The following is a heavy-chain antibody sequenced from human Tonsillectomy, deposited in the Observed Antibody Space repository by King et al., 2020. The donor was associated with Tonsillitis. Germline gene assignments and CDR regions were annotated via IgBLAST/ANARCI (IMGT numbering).Heavy chain of an antibody. J-gene: IGHJ1*01. CDR1: GFTVSSNY. D-gene: IGHD3-22*01. V-gene: IGHV3-53*01. CDR3: ARDGYYDSSGYYYEGHFHH. CDR2: IYSGGSS. Sequence: VQLVESGGGSIQPGGSLRLSCAASGFTVSSNYISWVRQAPGKGLEWVSVIYSGGSSYYADSVKGRFTISRDNSENTLYLQMNNLRAEDTAVYYCARDGYYDSSGYYYEGHFHHWGQGTLVTVSS.